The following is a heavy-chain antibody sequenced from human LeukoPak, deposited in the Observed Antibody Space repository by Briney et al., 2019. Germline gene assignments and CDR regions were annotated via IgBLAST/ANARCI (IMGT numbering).Heavy chain of an antibody. CDR3: AKDFRATPVY. J-gene: IGHJ4*02. Sequence: PGGSLRLSCAASGFTFSNYGMHWVRQAPGKGLEWVAFIRYDGSNKYYADSVKGRFTISRDNSKNTLYLQMNSLRAEDTAVYYCAKDFRATPVYWGQGTLVTVSS. D-gene: IGHD2-15*01. CDR1: GFTFSNYG. CDR2: IRYDGSNK. V-gene: IGHV3-30*02.